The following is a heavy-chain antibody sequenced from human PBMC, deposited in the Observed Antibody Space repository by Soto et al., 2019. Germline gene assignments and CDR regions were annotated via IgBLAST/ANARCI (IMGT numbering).Heavy chain of an antibody. CDR3: ARVLRYFDWTPIWFDP. V-gene: IGHV4-30-2*01. CDR2: IYHSGST. CDR1: GGSISSGGYS. J-gene: IGHJ5*02. Sequence: SETLSLTCAVSGGSISSGGYSWSWIRQPPGKGLEWIGYIYHSGSTYYNPSLKSRVTISVDRSKNQFSLKLSSVTAADTAVYYFARVLRYFDWTPIWFDPWGQGTLVTVSS. D-gene: IGHD3-9*01.